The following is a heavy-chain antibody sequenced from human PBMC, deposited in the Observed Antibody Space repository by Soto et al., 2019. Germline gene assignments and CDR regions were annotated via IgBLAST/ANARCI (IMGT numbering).Heavy chain of an antibody. CDR1: GGSMSSTTYY. J-gene: IGHJ4*02. D-gene: IGHD4-17*01. CDR3: ARLVYGDSGPDS. V-gene: IGHV4-39*01. CDR2: IYYSGST. Sequence: SETLSLTCTVSGGSMSSTTYYWGWIRQPPGKGLEWIGSIYYSGSTYYNPSLKSRGTISVDMPKNQFSLKLNSVTAADTAVYYCARLVYGDSGPDSWGQGTLVTVSS.